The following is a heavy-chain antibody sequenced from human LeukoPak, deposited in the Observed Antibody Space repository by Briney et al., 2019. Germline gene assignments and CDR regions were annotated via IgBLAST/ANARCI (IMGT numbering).Heavy chain of an antibody. CDR1: GGSISSYY. Sequence: SETLSLTCTVSGGSISSYYWSWIRQPPGEGLEWIGYIYYSGSTNYNPSLKSRVTISVDTSKNQFSLKLSSVTAADTAVYYCARDEWLWYFDLWGRGTLVTVSS. CDR3: ARDEWLWYFDL. CDR2: IYYSGST. D-gene: IGHD5-24*01. J-gene: IGHJ2*01. V-gene: IGHV4-59*01.